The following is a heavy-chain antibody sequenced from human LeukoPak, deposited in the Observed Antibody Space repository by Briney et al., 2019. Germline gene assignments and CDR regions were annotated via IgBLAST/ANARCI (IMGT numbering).Heavy chain of an antibody. D-gene: IGHD3-3*01. CDR1: GFTFSDYY. J-gene: IGHJ6*03. CDR2: ISSSGSTI. V-gene: IGHV3-11*01. Sequence: GGSLRLSCAASGFTFSDYYMSWVRQAPGKGVEWVSYISSSGSTIYYADSVKGRFTITRDNAKNSVYMQMNSLRADDTAVYYCARTGNVLRFLEWLLQDRLYYYYMDVWGKGTTVTVSS. CDR3: ARTGNVLRFLEWLLQDRLYYYYMDV.